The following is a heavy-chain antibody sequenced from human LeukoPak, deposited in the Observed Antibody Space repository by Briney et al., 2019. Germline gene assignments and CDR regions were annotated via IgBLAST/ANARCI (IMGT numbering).Heavy chain of an antibody. D-gene: IGHD4-17*01. V-gene: IGHV1-2*02. J-gene: IGHJ3*02. CDR3: ARDNDGGWGDDYVGLNAFDI. Sequence: ASVKVSCKASGYTFTGYYMHWMRQAPGQGLEWMGWINPNSGGTNYAQKFQGRVTMTRDTSISTAYMELSRLRSDDTAVYYCARDNDGGWGDDYVGLNAFDIWGQGTMVTVSS. CDR1: GYTFTGYY. CDR2: INPNSGGT.